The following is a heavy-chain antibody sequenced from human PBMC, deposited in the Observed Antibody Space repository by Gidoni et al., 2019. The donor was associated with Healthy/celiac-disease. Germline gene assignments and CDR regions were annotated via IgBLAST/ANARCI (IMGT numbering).Heavy chain of an antibody. Sequence: EVQLLESGGGLVQPGGSLRLPCAASGFPFTSYAMSWVRQAPGKGLEGVSAISGSGGSTYYADSVKGRFTISRDNSKNTLYLQMNSLRAEDTAVYYCAKEGHDSSGYYWGNIDYWGQGTLVTVSS. V-gene: IGHV3-23*01. D-gene: IGHD3-22*01. CDR2: ISGSGGST. J-gene: IGHJ4*02. CDR3: AKEGHDSSGYYWGNIDY. CDR1: GFPFTSYA.